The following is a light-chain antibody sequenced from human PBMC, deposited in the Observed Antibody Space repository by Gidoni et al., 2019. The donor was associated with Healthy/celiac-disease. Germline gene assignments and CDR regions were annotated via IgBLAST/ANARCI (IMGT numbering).Light chain of an antibody. CDR2: AAS. CDR1: QNISSH. Sequence: DIQMTQSPSSLSASVGGRDTITCRASQNISSHLIWYQQKPRKAAKLLIYAASSLQSGVASRFSSSGSGTDYTLTISSLQPEDFATYYCRQSYNTPRCTFXQXTKLEIK. CDR3: RQSYNTPRCT. V-gene: IGKV1-39*01. J-gene: IGKJ2*02.